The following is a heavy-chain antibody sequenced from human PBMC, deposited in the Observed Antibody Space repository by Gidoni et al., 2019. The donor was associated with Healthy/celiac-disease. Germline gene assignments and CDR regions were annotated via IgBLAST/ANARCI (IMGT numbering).Heavy chain of an antibody. D-gene: IGHD3-16*01. J-gene: IGHJ3*02. Sequence: EVQLVESGGGLVQPGGSLKLSCAASGFTLRGSAMHWVRQASGKGLEWVGRIRSKANSYATADAASVKGRFTISRDDSKNTAYLQMNSLKTEDTAVYYCTRHDPMIGDAFDIWGQGTMVTVSS. V-gene: IGHV3-73*01. CDR1: GFTLRGSA. CDR2: IRSKANSYAT. CDR3: TRHDPMIGDAFDI.